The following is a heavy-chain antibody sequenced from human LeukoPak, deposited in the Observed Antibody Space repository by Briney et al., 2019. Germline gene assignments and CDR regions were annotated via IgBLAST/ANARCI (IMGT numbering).Heavy chain of an antibody. CDR1: GFTFSSYS. CDR2: ISSSSYI. D-gene: IGHD2/OR15-2a*01. V-gene: IGHV3-21*01. Sequence: GGSLRLSCAAFGFTFSSYSMNWVRQAPGKGLEWVSSISSSSYIYYADSVKGRFTISRDNANNSLYLQMSALRAEDTAIYYCARDLSWGQGTLVTVSS. J-gene: IGHJ4*02. CDR3: ARDLS.